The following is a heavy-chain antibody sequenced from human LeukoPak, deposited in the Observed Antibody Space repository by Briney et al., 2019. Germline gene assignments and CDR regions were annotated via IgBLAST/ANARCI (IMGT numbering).Heavy chain of an antibody. CDR2: ISGSYSHI. J-gene: IGHJ3*02. CDR1: GFTFSSHS. Sequence: GGSLRLSCEASGFTFSSHSMNWVRQAPGKGLEWVSSISGSYSHIYYADSVKGRFTISRDNAKNSLYLQMNSLRAEDTAVYYCARDRFQSGGSPNVFDIWGRGTMVTVSS. V-gene: IGHV3-21*01. D-gene: IGHD1-26*01. CDR3: ARDRFQSGGSPNVFDI.